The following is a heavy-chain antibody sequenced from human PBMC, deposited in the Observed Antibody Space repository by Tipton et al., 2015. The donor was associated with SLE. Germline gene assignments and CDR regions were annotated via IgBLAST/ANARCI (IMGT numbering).Heavy chain of an antibody. CDR2: INHSGST. CDR1: GGSFSGYY. D-gene: IGHD3-3*01. V-gene: IGHV4-34*01. J-gene: IGHJ6*03. CDR3: ARVESYYYYYMGV. Sequence: TLSLTCAVYGGSFSGYYWSWIRQPPGKGLEWIGEINHSGSTNYNPSLKSRVTISVDTSKNQFSLKLSSVTAADTAVYYCARVESYYYYYMGVWGKGTTVTVSS.